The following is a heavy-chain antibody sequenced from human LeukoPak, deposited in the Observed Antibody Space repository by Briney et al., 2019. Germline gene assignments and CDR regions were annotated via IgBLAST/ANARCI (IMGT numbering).Heavy chain of an antibody. J-gene: IGHJ6*02. Sequence: SETLSLTCAVYGGSFSGYYWSWIRQPPGKGLEWIGEINHSGSTNYNPSLKSRVTISVDTSKNQFSLKLSSVTAADTAVYYCARDQPRTKLWYNGMDVWGQGTTVTVSS. D-gene: IGHD5-18*01. V-gene: IGHV4-34*01. CDR3: ARDQPRTKLWYNGMDV. CDR1: GGSFSGYY. CDR2: INHSGST.